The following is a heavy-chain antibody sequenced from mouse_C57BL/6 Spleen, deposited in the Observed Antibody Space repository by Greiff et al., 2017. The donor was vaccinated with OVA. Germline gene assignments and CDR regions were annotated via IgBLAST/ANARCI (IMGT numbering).Heavy chain of an antibody. D-gene: IGHD2-4*01. CDR3: ARRDDYGAMDY. CDR1: GFTFSSYG. V-gene: IGHV5-6*02. Sequence: DVKLVESGGDLVKPGGSLKLSCAASGFTFSSYGMSWVRQTPDKRLEWVATISSGGSYTYYPDSVKGRFTISRDNAKNTLYLQMSSLKSEDTAMYYCARRDDYGAMDYWGQGTSVTVSS. J-gene: IGHJ4*01. CDR2: ISSGGSYT.